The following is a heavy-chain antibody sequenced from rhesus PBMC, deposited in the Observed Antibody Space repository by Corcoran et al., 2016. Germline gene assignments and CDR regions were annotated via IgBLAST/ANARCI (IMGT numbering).Heavy chain of an antibody. Sequence: QVQLQESGPGLVKPSETLSLTCAVSGGSVSSGHWWNWIRQPPGKGLEWIVYISGSSAATYYTPSLKGRVTFSRDTSKNHFSLRLNSVTAADTAVYYCARGSTVDYWGPGVLVTVSS. J-gene: IGHJ4*01. CDR1: GGSVSSGHW. CDR2: ISGSSAAT. V-gene: IGHV4-65*01. CDR3: ARGSTVDY.